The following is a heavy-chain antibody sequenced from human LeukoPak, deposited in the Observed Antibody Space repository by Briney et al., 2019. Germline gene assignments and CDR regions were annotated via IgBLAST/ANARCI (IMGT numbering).Heavy chain of an antibody. V-gene: IGHV1-69*01. CDR1: GGAFSSYA. J-gene: IGHJ5*02. CDR3: ARTPYDSSGYYYYRWFDP. D-gene: IGHD3-22*01. CDR2: IIPIFGTA. Sequence: GASVKVSCKASGGAFSSYAISWVRQAPGQGLEWMGGIIPIFGTANYAQKFQGRVTITADESTSTAYMELSSLRSEDTAVYYCARTPYDSSGYYYYRWFDPWGQGTLVIVSS.